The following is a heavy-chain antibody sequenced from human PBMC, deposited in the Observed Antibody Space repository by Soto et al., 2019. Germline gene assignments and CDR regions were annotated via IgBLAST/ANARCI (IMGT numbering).Heavy chain of an antibody. Sequence: GGSLRLSCAASGFTFSRYGMHWVRQAPGKGLEWVAVIWYDGSNKYYADSVKGRFTISRDNSKNTLYLQMNSLRAEDTAVYYCAREGGPNYDFWSGPSDAFDIWGQGTMVTVSS. V-gene: IGHV3-33*01. CDR1: GFTFSRYG. D-gene: IGHD3-3*01. J-gene: IGHJ3*02. CDR3: AREGGPNYDFWSGPSDAFDI. CDR2: IWYDGSNK.